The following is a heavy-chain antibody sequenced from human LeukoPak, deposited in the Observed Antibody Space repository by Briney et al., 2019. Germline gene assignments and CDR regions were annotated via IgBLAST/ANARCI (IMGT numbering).Heavy chain of an antibody. V-gene: IGHV3-23*01. CDR3: AKDRAYCGGDCYSTNTDY. D-gene: IGHD2-21*02. CDR2: ISGSGGST. CDR1: GFTFSSYA. Sequence: GGSLRLSCAASGFTFSSYAMSCVRQAPGKGLEWVSAISGSGGSTYYADSVKGRFTLSRDNSKNTLYLQMNSLRAEDTAVYYCAKDRAYCGGDCYSTNTDYWGQGTLVTVSS. J-gene: IGHJ4*02.